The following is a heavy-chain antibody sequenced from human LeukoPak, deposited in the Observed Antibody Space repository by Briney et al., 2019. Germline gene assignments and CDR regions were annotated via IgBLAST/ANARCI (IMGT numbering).Heavy chain of an antibody. J-gene: IGHJ6*03. V-gene: IGHV1-69*05. CDR3: ARGILTGYGYYYYYMDV. Sequence: SVKVSCKASGGTFSSYAISRVRQAPGQGLEWMGRIIPIFGTANYAQKFQGRVTITTDESTSTAYMELSSLRSEDTAVYYCARGILTGYGYYYYYMDVWGKGTTVTVSS. D-gene: IGHD3-9*01. CDR2: IIPIFGTA. CDR1: GGTFSSYA.